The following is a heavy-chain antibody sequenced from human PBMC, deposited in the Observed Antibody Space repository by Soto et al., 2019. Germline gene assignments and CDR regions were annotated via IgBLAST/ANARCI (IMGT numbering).Heavy chain of an antibody. V-gene: IGHV3-74*01. CDR1: GFTFSSYW. Sequence: PGGSLRLSCAASGFTFSSYWMHWVRQAPGKGLVWVSRINSDGSGTSYADSVKGRFTISRDNAKNSLYLQMNSLRAEDTAVYFCAKGDCSGGSCYFSAFDIWGQGTMVTVSS. D-gene: IGHD2-15*01. CDR2: INSDGSGT. J-gene: IGHJ3*02. CDR3: AKGDCSGGSCYFSAFDI.